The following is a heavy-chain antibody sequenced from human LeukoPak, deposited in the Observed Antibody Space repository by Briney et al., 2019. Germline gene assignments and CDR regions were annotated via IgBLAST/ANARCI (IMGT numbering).Heavy chain of an antibody. Sequence: PSETLSLTCAVSGGSISSSNWWSWVRQPPGKGLEWIGEIYHSGSTNYNPSLKSRVTISVDKSKNQFSLKLSSVTAADTAVYYCARSHYYDSSGRSFDYWGQGTLVTVSS. V-gene: IGHV4-4*02. CDR1: GGSISSSNW. J-gene: IGHJ4*02. CDR2: IYHSGST. D-gene: IGHD3-22*01. CDR3: ARSHYYDSSGRSFDY.